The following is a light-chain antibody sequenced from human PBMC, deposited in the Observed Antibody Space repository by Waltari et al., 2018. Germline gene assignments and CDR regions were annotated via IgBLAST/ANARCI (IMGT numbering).Light chain of an antibody. V-gene: IGLV7-46*01. CDR3: LLYFNGPVV. J-gene: IGLJ3*02. CDR2: DTT. Sequence: QAVVKQEPSLTVSPGGTVNLTCVPSTEAFTTSHYAYWSQQKPGQARSTLIYDTTKKHSRTPARCSGSLLGGKAALTLSGAQPDDEAAYYCLLYFNGPVVFGGGTKLTVL. CDR1: TEAFTTSHY.